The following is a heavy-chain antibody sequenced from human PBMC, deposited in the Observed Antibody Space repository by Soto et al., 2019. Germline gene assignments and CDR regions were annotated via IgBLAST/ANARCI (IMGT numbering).Heavy chain of an antibody. CDR3: ARHSNRSYGLYYFDY. V-gene: IGHV4-59*08. CDR2: IYYSGST. CDR1: GGSVSSYY. D-gene: IGHD1-26*01. Sequence: ETLSLTCTVSGGSVSSYYWSWIRQSPGKGLEWIGYIYYSGSTKYKPSLKSRVTISVDTSKNQFSLKVSSATAADTAVYYCARHSNRSYGLYYFDYWGLGDLVTVAS. J-gene: IGHJ4*02.